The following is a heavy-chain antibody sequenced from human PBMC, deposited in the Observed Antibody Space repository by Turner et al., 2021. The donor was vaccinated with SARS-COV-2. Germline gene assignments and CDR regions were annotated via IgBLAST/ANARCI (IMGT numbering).Heavy chain of an antibody. D-gene: IGHD5-18*01. CDR2: IYSGGST. Sequence: EVQLVESGGGLIQPGGSLRLSCAASGFTVSCNYMSLVRQAPGRGLEWVSVIYSGGSTYYADSGMGRFTISRDNSKNTLYLQMNSLRAEDTAVYYCARVGSYGRRDVDYWGQGTLVTVSS. J-gene: IGHJ4*02. V-gene: IGHV3-53*01. CDR1: GFTVSCNY. CDR3: ARVGSYGRRDVDY.